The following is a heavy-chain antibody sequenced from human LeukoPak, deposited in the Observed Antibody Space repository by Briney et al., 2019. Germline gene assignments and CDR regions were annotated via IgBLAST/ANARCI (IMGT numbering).Heavy chain of an antibody. D-gene: IGHD1-26*01. CDR2: ISAYNGNT. CDR1: GYTFTSYG. CDR3: ATDYLGGSWDY. J-gene: IGHJ4*02. V-gene: IGHV1-18*01. Sequence: GASVKVSCKASGYTFTSYGMSWVRQAPGQGLEWMGWISAYNGNTNYAQKLQGRVTMTRYTSTSTAYMELRSLRSDATAVYYCATDYLGGSWDYWGQGTLVTVS.